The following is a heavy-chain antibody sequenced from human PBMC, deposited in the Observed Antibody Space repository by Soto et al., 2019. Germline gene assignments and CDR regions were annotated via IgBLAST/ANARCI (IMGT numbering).Heavy chain of an antibody. Sequence: SETLSLTCPVSGGSISSGGYYWSWIRQHPGKGLEWIGYIYYSGSTYYNPSLKSRVTISVDTSKNQFSLKLSSVTAADTAVYYCARGITMVRGVLNGWFDPWGQGTLVTVSS. CDR1: GGSISSGGYY. J-gene: IGHJ5*02. D-gene: IGHD3-10*01. CDR3: ARGITMVRGVLNGWFDP. V-gene: IGHV4-31*03. CDR2: IYYSGST.